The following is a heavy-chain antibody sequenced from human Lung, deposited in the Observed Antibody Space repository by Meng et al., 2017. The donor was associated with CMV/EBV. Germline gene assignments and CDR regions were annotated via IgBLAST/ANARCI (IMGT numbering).Heavy chain of an antibody. V-gene: IGHV2-5*02. CDR3: ALFTRSWFDP. Sequence: QYTFKESGPTLVKPTQTLTLTCTSSGFSLSTSEVGVGWIRQPPGKALEWLAVIYWDDDKRYSPSLKSRLTITKDTSKNQVVLTLTNMDPVDIATYYCALFTRSWFDPWGQGTLVTVSS. D-gene: IGHD2-2*01. CDR2: IYWDDDK. CDR1: GFSLSTSEVG. J-gene: IGHJ5*02.